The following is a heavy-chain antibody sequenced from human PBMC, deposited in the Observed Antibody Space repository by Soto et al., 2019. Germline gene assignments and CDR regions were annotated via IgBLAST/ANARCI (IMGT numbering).Heavy chain of an antibody. CDR1: GYTFTSYG. V-gene: IGHV1-69*04. Sequence: SVKVSCKASGYTFTSYGISWVRQAPGQGLEWMGRIIPILGIANYAQKFQGRVTITADKSTSTAYMELSSLRSEDTAVYYCATPGREYQLLLRSHYYYYSMDVWGQGTTVTVSS. CDR3: ATPGREYQLLLRSHYYYYSMDV. CDR2: IIPILGIA. J-gene: IGHJ6*02. D-gene: IGHD2-2*01.